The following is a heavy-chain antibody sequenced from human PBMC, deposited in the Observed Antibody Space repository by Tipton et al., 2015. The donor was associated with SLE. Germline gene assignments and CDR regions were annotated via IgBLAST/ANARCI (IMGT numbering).Heavy chain of an antibody. J-gene: IGHJ6*03. Sequence: SLRLSCAASGFTFSSYGMHWVRQAPGPGLEWVATISYDGSNKYYADSVKGRFSISRDNSKNTLYLQMNSLRAEDTAVYFCAKDGDSGSTYYYYYYMDVWGKGTTVIVSS. D-gene: IGHD1-26*01. CDR2: ISYDGSNK. CDR3: AKDGDSGSTYYYYYYMDV. CDR1: GFTFSSYG. V-gene: IGHV3-30*19.